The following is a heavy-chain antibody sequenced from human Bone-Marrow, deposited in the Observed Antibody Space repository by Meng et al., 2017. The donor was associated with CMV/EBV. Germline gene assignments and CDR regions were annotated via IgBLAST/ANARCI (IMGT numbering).Heavy chain of an antibody. D-gene: IGHD3-10*01. CDR1: GFTFDDYA. V-gene: IGHV3-43D*03. J-gene: IGHJ4*02. Sequence: GESLKISCAASGFTFDDYAMHWVRQAPGKGLEWVSLISWDGGSTYYADSVKGRFTISRDNSKNSPYLQMNSLRAEDTALYYCAKGTGFLRPGEYYFDYWGQGKLVNVDS. CDR3: AKGTGFLRPGEYYFDY. CDR2: ISWDGGST.